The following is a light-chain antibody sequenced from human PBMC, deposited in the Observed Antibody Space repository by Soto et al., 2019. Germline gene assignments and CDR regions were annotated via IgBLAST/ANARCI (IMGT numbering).Light chain of an antibody. CDR2: KAY. CDR3: QQYNTFSRT. CDR1: QYVRNW. J-gene: IGKJ1*01. V-gene: IGKV1-5*03. Sequence: DIQMTQSPSTLSASVGDGVTISCRASQYVRNWLAWYQQKPGKAPGLLISKAYSLQDGVPSRFSGSGPGTQFTLNITSLQPDDVATYYCQQYNTFSRTFGQGTRVDIK.